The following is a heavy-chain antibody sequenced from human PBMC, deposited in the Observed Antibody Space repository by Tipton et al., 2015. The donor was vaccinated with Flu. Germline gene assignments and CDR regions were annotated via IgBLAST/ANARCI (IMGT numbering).Heavy chain of an antibody. D-gene: IGHD6-19*01. Sequence: LRLSCIVSGGSISSYYWSWIRQPPGKGLEWIGYIYYSGSTNYNPSLKSRVTISVDTSKNQFSLKLSSVTAADTAVYYCARSVAVAAPGWFDPWGQGTLVTVSS. CDR3: ARSVAVAAPGWFDP. CDR1: GGSISSYY. V-gene: IGHV4-59*01. CDR2: IYYSGST. J-gene: IGHJ5*02.